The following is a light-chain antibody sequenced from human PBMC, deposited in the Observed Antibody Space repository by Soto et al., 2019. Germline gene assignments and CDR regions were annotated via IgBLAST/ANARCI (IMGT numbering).Light chain of an antibody. CDR3: QQYNSWPLT. Sequence: EVVMSQSPATLSVSPGERATLSCRASQSVSSNLAWYQQKPGQPPRLLIYDISTRATGIPTRFSGSGSGTEFTLTISSLQSEDFAVYYCQQYNSWPLTFGGGTNVDI. CDR2: DIS. J-gene: IGKJ4*01. CDR1: QSVSSN. V-gene: IGKV3D-15*01.